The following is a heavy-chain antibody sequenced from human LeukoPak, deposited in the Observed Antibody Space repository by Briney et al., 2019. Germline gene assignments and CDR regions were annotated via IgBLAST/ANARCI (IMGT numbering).Heavy chain of an antibody. CDR2: IYYSGST. V-gene: IGHV4-59*01. J-gene: IGHJ4*02. D-gene: IGHD5-24*01. CDR1: GGSISSYY. CDR3: ARGGEMATIPDY. Sequence: SETLSLTCTVSGGSISSYYWSWIRQPPGKGLEWIGYIYYSGSTNYNLSLKSRVTISVETSKDQFSLKLSSVTAADTAVYYCARGGEMATIPDYWGQGTLVTVSS.